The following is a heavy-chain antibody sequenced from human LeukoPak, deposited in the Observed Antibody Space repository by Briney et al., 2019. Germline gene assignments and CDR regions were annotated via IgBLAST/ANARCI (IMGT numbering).Heavy chain of an antibody. CDR2: ISAYNGNT. J-gene: IGHJ2*01. D-gene: IGHD3-9*01. CDR1: GYTFTSYG. CDR3: ARDWGDILTGRYWYFDL. V-gene: IGHV1-18*04. Sequence: ASVKVSCKASGYTFTSYGISWVRQAPGQGLEWMGWISAYNGNTNYAQKLQGRVTMTTDTSTSAAYMELKSLRSDDTAVYYCARDWGDILTGRYWYFDLWGRGTLVTVSS.